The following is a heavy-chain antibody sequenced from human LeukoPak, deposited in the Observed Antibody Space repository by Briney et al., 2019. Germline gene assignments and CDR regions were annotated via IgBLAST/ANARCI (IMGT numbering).Heavy chain of an antibody. CDR1: GGSISNYY. V-gene: IGHV4-4*07. J-gene: IGHJ3*02. Sequence: SETLSLTCNVSGGSISNYYWSWIRQPAWKGLEWIGRISTSGSTNYSPSLKSRVSMSVDTSKNQFSLKLSSVTAADTAVYYCAREVSNSGLRDIDIWGQGTMVTVSS. CDR2: ISTSGST. D-gene: IGHD1-26*01. CDR3: AREVSNSGLRDIDI.